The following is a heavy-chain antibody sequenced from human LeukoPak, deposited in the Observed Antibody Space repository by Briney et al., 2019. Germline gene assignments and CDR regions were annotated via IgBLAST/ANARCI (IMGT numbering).Heavy chain of an antibody. CDR2: VWYVGSNK. V-gene: IGHV3-33*06. J-gene: IGHJ4*02. CDR3: AKDSSLEDSSGYYQGLDY. D-gene: IGHD3-22*01. Sequence: GGSLRLSCAASGFTFSSYGMRWVRQAPGKGLEWVAVVWYVGSNKYYVDSVKGGFTISKDNSKNTQYLQMNSQKAEDTAVYYCAKDSSLEDSSGYYQGLDYWGQGTLVTVSS. CDR1: GFTFSSYG.